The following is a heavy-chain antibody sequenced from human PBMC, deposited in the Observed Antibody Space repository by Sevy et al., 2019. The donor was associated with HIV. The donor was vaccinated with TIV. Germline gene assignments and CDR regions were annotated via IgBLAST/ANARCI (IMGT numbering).Heavy chain of an antibody. D-gene: IGHD6-6*01. CDR3: ARVLIAARDYYYYGMDV. CDR2: ISYDGSNK. Sequence: GGCLRLSCAASGFTFSSYAMHWVRQAPGKGLEWVAVISYDGSNKYYADSVKGRFIISRDNSKNTLYLQMNSLRAEDTAVYYCARVLIAARDYYYYGMDVWGQGTTVTVSS. V-gene: IGHV3-30*04. J-gene: IGHJ6*02. CDR1: GFTFSSYA.